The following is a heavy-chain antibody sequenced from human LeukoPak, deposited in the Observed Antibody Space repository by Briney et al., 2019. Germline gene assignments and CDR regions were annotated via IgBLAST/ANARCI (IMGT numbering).Heavy chain of an antibody. V-gene: IGHV3-7*01. Sequence: PGGSLRLSCEASGFTLSIYWMSWVRQAPGKGLEWVAKIKPDGSERYYVDSVKGRFTISRDNAKNSLYVQMNSLSAEDTAVYYCVRDRGWSTFDYWGQGTLVTVSS. J-gene: IGHJ4*02. CDR3: VRDRGWSTFDY. D-gene: IGHD6-19*01. CDR1: GFTLSIYW. CDR2: IKPDGSER.